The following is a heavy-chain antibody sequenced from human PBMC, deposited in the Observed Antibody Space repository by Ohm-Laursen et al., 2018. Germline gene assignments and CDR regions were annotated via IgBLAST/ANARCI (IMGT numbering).Heavy chain of an antibody. V-gene: IGHV1-2*02. CDR2: INPNSGGT. D-gene: IGHD3-3*01. CDR1: GYTFSGYY. J-gene: IGHJ3*02. CDR3: ARGAPLGDFWIGDDAFDI. Sequence: ASVKASCKASGYTFSGYYMHWVRQAPGQGLEWMGWINPNSGGTNYAQKFQGSVTMTRDTSISTAYMELSRLRSDDTAVYYCARGAPLGDFWIGDDAFDIWGQGTMVTVSS.